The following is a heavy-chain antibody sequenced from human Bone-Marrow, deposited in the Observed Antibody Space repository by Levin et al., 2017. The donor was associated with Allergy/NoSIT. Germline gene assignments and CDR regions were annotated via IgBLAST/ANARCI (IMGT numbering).Heavy chain of an antibody. J-gene: IGHJ4*02. CDR2: ISSSSSYI. CDR1: GFTFSSYS. D-gene: IGHD5-12*01. CDR3: ARAGYPDY. V-gene: IGHV3-21*01. Sequence: GESLKISCAASGFTFSSYSMNWVRQAPGKGLEWVSSISSSSSYIYFADSVKGRFTISRDNAKNSLYLQMNSLRAEDTAVYYCARAGYPDYWGQGTLVTVSS.